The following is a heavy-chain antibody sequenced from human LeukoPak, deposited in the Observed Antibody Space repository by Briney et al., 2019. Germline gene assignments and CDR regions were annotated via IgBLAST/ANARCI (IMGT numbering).Heavy chain of an antibody. D-gene: IGHD2-15*01. J-gene: IGHJ4*02. Sequence: QPGGSLRLSCAASGFIISSTYMSWVRQAPGKGLEWLSVIYSGGRTYYADSVKGRFTISRDNSKNTLYLQMNSLRAEDTAVYYCAVLGGGYFDYWGQGTLVTVSS. CDR2: IYSGGRT. CDR1: GFIISSTY. CDR3: AVLGGGYFDY. V-gene: IGHV3-53*01.